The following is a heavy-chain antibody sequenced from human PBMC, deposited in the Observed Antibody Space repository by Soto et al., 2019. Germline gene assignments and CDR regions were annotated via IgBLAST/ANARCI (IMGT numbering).Heavy chain of an antibody. CDR2: MNPNRGNT. V-gene: IGHV1-8*01. Sequence: ASVKVSCQASGYTFTSYDINWVRQATGQGLEWMGWMNPNRGNTGYAQKFQGRVTVTRNTSISTAYMEPSSLRSEDTAVYYCAGSHVSLDAFDICGQGTMVTVSS. CDR3: AGSHVSLDAFDI. J-gene: IGHJ3*02. CDR1: GYTFTSYD.